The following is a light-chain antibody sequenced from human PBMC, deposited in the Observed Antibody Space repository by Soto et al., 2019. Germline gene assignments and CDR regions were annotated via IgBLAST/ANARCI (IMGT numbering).Light chain of an antibody. CDR3: AAWADSLNVLYV. CDR1: RSNIGTNA. Sequence: QSVLTQPPSASATTGRRVTISCSGGRSNIGTNAVNWYQQLPGTAPRLLIYNNNQRPSGVPDRFSGSKSGTSASLAISGLQSDDEANDFCAAWADSLNVLYVFGTGTKVTVL. J-gene: IGLJ1*01. V-gene: IGLV1-44*01. CDR2: NNN.